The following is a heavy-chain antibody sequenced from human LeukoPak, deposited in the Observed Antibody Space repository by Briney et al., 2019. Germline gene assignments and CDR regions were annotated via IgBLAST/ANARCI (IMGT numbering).Heavy chain of an antibody. CDR3: ATGEGYSYGYALDY. V-gene: IGHV1-24*01. CDR2: FGPEDGET. D-gene: IGHD5-18*01. CDR1: GYTLTELS. J-gene: IGHJ4*02. Sequence: ASVKVSCKVSGYTLTELSMHWVRQAPGKGLEWMGGFGPEDGETIYAQKFQGRVTMTEDTSTDTAYMELSSLRSEDTAVYYCATGEGYSYGYALDYWGQGTLVTVSS.